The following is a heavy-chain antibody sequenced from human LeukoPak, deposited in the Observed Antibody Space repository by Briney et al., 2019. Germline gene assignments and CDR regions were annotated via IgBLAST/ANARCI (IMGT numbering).Heavy chain of an antibody. J-gene: IGHJ4*02. CDR3: ARDGGGIAVAI. D-gene: IGHD6-19*01. V-gene: IGHV1-18*01. CDR2: ISAYNGNT. Sequence: ASVKVSCKASGYTFTSYGISWVRQAPGQGLEWMGWISAYNGNTNYAQKFQGRVTITADESTSTAYMELSSLRSEDTAVYYCARDGGGIAVAIWGQGTLVTVSS. CDR1: GYTFTSYG.